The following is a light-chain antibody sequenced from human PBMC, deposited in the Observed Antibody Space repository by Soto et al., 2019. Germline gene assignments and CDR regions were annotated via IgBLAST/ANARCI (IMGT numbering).Light chain of an antibody. V-gene: IGLV1-44*01. CDR2: SNN. CDR3: AAWDDSLNGYV. Sequence: QSVLTQPPSTSGTPGQRVTISCSGSSSNIGSNTVNWYQHLPGTAPKLLIYSNNQRPSVVPDRFSGSKSGTSASLAVSGLQSEDEADYYCAAWDDSLNGYVFGTGTKLTVL. CDR1: SSNIGSNT. J-gene: IGLJ1*01.